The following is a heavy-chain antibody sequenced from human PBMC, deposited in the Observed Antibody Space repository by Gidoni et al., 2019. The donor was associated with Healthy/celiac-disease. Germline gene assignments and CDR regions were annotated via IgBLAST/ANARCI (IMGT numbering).Heavy chain of an antibody. J-gene: IGHJ4*02. V-gene: IGHV4-39*01. D-gene: IGHD4-17*01. Sequence: QLQLQASGPGLVKPSETLSLTCTVSGGSISSSSYYWGWIRQPPGKGLEWIGSIYYSGSTYYNPSLKSRVTISVDTSKNQFSLKLSSVTAADTAVYYCARHRDYGDYDPPNFDYWGQGTLVTVSS. CDR1: GGSISSSSYY. CDR3: ARHRDYGDYDPPNFDY. CDR2: IYYSGST.